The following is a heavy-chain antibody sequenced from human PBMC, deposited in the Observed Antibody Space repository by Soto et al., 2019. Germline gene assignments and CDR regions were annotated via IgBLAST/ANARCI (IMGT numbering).Heavy chain of an antibody. V-gene: IGHV3-23*01. D-gene: IGHD1-26*01. CDR2: VRSDGDTT. Sequence: EVQVLESGGGLVQPGGSLRLSCAASGFTFSNFGMNWVRQAPGKGLEWVSGVRSDGDTTYNAESVKGRFTVSRDTSRNTVYLPMHSLRAEDTAIYYCAKGKGVGATPDGANCWGQGTLVTVSS. J-gene: IGHJ4*02. CDR3: AKGKGVGATPDGANC. CDR1: GFTFSNFG.